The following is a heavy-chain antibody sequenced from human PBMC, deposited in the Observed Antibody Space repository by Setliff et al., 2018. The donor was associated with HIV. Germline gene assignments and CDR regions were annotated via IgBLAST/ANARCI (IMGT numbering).Heavy chain of an antibody. J-gene: IGHJ4*02. D-gene: IGHD4-17*01. Sequence: PGGSLRLSCAASGFIFSSYEMNWVRQAPGKGLEWVSYISSRGSTIYYADSVKGRFTISRDNAKNSLYLQMNTLRAEDTAVYFCARSPYGDYGLDYWGQGTLVTVSS. V-gene: IGHV3-48*03. CDR3: ARSPYGDYGLDY. CDR2: ISSRGSTI. CDR1: GFIFSSYE.